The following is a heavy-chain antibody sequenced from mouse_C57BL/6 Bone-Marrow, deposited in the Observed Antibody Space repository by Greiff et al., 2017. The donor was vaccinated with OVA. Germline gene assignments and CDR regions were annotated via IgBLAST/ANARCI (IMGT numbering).Heavy chain of an antibody. V-gene: IGHV1-26*01. D-gene: IGHD3-2*01. CDR1: GYTFTDYY. Sequence: VQLKQSGPELVKPGASVKISCKASGYTFTDYYMNWVKQSHGKSLEWIGDINPNNGGTSYNQKFKGKATLTVDKSSSTAYMELRSLTSEDSAVYYCALRQLYWFAYWGQGTLVTVSA. CDR2: INPNNGGT. J-gene: IGHJ3*01. CDR3: ALRQLYWFAY.